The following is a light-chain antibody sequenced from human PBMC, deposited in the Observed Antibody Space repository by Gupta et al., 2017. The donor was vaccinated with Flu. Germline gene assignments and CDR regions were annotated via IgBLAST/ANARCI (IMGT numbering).Light chain of an antibody. V-gene: IGKV3-11*01. CDR2: DAS. Sequence: EIVLTQSPATLSLSPGERATLSCRASQSVSSYLAWYQQKPGQAPRLLIYDASNRATGIPARFSGSGSGTDFTLTISSLEPEDFAVYYCQQRSNPVLTFGGGTKVEIK. CDR1: QSVSSY. J-gene: IGKJ4*01. CDR3: QQRSNPVLT.